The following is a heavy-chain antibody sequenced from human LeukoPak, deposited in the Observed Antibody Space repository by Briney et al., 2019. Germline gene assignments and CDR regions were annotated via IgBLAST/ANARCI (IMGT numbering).Heavy chain of an antibody. J-gene: IGHJ4*02. D-gene: IGHD1-26*01. CDR1: GFTFRSYG. V-gene: IGHV3-21*01. CDR3: ARALTPSGSYSDY. Sequence: GGSLRLSCAASGFTFRSYGMTWVRHAPGKGLEWVSSIRSSSGYIYYADSVKGRFTISTDNAKNSLYLQMNSLRAEDTAVYYCARALTPSGSYSDYWGQGTLVTVSS. CDR2: IRSSSGYI.